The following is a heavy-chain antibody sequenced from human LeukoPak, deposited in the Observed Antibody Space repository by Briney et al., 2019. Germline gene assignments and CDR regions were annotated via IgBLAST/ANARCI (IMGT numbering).Heavy chain of an antibody. Sequence: GGSLRLSCAASGFTFSTSGVHWVRQAPGKGLEWVAVIWFDGSNKHYADSVKGRFSISRDNSENTLYLQMNSLRAEDTAVYYCARDPSYCSSTNCYVGSPLYYYYPMDVWGQGTTVTVSS. V-gene: IGHV3-33*01. J-gene: IGHJ6*02. CDR3: ARDPSYCSSTNCYVGSPLYYYYPMDV. CDR1: GFTFSTSG. D-gene: IGHD2-2*01. CDR2: IWFDGSNK.